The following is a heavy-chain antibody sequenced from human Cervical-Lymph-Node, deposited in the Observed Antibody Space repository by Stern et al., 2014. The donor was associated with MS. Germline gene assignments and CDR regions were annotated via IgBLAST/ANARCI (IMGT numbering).Heavy chain of an antibody. CDR1: GGSISSYY. D-gene: IGHD6-13*01. Sequence: QVQLQESGPGLVKSSETLSLTCTCSGGSISSYYWSWIRQPPGKGLEWIGYIYYSGSTNYNPSLKSRVTMSVDTSENQFSLKLSSVTAADTAVYYCARRISAAYYAFDIWGQGTMVTVSS. V-gene: IGHV4-59*01. CDR3: ARRISAAYYAFDI. CDR2: IYYSGST. J-gene: IGHJ3*02.